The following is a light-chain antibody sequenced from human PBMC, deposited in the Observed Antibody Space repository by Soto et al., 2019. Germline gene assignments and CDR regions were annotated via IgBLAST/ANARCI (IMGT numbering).Light chain of an antibody. Sequence: PGSVGWSPPHSITISCTGISTDVGGYNYGSWYQQHPGKAPKLMIYEVSDRPSGVSNRFSGSKSGNTASLTISGLQAEEEADHYCSSYTSSSNYVFGTGPKVTVL. CDR2: EVS. CDR3: SSYTSSSNYV. J-gene: IGLJ1*01. CDR1: STDVGGYNY. V-gene: IGLV2-14*01.